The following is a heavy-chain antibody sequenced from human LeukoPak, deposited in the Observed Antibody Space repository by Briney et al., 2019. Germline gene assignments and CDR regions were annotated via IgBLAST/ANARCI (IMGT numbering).Heavy chain of an antibody. V-gene: IGHV4-39*07. Sequence: PPETLSLTCTVSGGSISSSRYYWGWIRQPPGKGLEWIGEINHSGSTNYNPSLKSRVTISVDTSKNQFSLKLSSVTAADTAVYYCARRLYSYGNYFGYWGQGTLVTVSS. CDR2: INHSGST. D-gene: IGHD5-18*01. J-gene: IGHJ4*02. CDR1: GGSISSSRYY. CDR3: ARRLYSYGNYFGY.